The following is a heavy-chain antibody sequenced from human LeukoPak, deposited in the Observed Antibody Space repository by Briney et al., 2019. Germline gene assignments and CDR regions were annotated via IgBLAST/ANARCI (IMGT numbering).Heavy chain of an antibody. Sequence: GGSLRLSCAASGFTFSDASMAWVRQAPGKGLECVGFIQSKTDGGTTDSAAPVKGRFTVSRDDSKNTLYLQMNSLKTEDTAVYYCTTWSSQFDYWGQGTLVTVSS. J-gene: IGHJ4*02. CDR2: IQSKTDGGTT. V-gene: IGHV3-15*01. CDR3: TTWSSQFDY. D-gene: IGHD6-6*01. CDR1: GFTFSDAS.